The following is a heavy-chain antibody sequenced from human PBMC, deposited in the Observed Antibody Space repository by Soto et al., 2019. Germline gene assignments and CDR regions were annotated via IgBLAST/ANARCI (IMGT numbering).Heavy chain of an antibody. CDR1: GDTFTSYD. Sequence: ASGKVSCEASGDTFTSYDINWVRQATGEGLEGMGWMNPNSGNTCYAQKFQGRVTMTRNTYISTAYMELSSLRSEDTAVYYCARATPGSGPFWSGSYSMYYYYGMDFWGEGSTVPLST. CDR3: ARATPGSGPFWSGSYSMYYYYGMDF. V-gene: IGHV1-8*01. CDR2: MNPNSGNT. J-gene: IGHJ6*04. D-gene: IGHD3-3*01.